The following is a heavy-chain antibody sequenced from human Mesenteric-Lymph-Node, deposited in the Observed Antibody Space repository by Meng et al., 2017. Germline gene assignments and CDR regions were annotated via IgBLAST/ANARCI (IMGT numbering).Heavy chain of an antibody. Sequence: SVKVSCKASGGTFSSYAISWVRQAPGQGLEWMGGIIPIFGTANYAQKFQGRVTITTDESTSTAYMELSSLRSEDTAVYYCARGFTHGEGVITYYYYGMDVWGQGTTVTVSS. CDR2: IIPIFGTA. V-gene: IGHV1-69*05. CDR1: GGTFSSYA. CDR3: ARGFTHGEGVITYYYYGMDV. J-gene: IGHJ6*02. D-gene: IGHD3-10*01.